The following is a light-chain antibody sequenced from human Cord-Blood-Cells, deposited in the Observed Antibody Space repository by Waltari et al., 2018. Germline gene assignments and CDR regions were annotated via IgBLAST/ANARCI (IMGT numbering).Light chain of an antibody. CDR1: SGHSSYA. J-gene: IGLJ3*02. V-gene: IGLV4-69*01. CDR3: QTWGTGIHWV. CDR2: LNSDGSH. Sequence: SLGASVKLTCTLSSGHSSYAIAWHQQQPEKGPRYLMKLNSDGSHSKGDGIPDRFSGSSSGAERYLTISSLQSEDEADYYCQTWGTGIHWVFGGGTKLTVL.